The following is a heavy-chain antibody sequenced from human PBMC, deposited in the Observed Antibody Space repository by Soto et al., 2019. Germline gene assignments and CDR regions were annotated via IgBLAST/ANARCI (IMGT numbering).Heavy chain of an antibody. J-gene: IGHJ4*02. D-gene: IGHD3-16*01. Sequence: QVQLVESVGGVVQPGASLRLSCAASGFRIKSFVMHWVRQAPGKGLEWVAFTSYDGNNKDYGDSVKGRFTVSRDNSQNTLHLQMDFLRPEDTALFYCARWGTTGGFDLWGQGTLLSVSS. CDR3: ARWGTTGGFDL. CDR2: TSYDGNNK. CDR1: GFRIKSFV. V-gene: IGHV3-30*19.